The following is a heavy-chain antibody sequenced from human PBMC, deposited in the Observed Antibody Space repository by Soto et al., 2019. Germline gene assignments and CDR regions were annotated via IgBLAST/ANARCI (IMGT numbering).Heavy chain of an antibody. CDR3: ARGAYDSSGYYSFDY. Sequence: GGSLRLSCAASGFTFSSYTINWVRQAPGKGLEWVSSISSSSTYIYYADSVKGRFTISRDNAKNSLYLQMNSLRAEDTAVYYCARGAYDSSGYYSFDYWGQGTLVTVSS. D-gene: IGHD3-22*01. CDR2: ISSSSTYI. CDR1: GFTFSSYT. J-gene: IGHJ4*02. V-gene: IGHV3-21*01.